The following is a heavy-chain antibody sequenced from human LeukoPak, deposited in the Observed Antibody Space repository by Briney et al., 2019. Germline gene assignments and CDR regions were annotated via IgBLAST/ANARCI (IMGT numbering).Heavy chain of an antibody. CDR3: ARDQEDTAPDY. V-gene: IGHV3-30-3*01. CDR2: ISYDGSNK. Sequence: GGSLRLSCAASGFTFSSYAMHWVRQAPGKGLEWVAVISYDGSNKYYADSVKGRFTISRDNSKNTLYLQMNSLGAEDTAVYYCARDQEDTAPDYWGQGTLVTVSS. J-gene: IGHJ4*02. D-gene: IGHD5-18*01. CDR1: GFTFSSYA.